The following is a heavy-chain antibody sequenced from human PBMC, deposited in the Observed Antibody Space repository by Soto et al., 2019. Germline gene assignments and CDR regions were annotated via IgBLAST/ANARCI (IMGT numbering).Heavy chain of an antibody. Sequence: SETLSLTCTVSGGSISSYYCSWIRQPPGKGLEWIGYIYYSGSTNYNPSLKSRVTISVDTSKNQFSLKLSSVTAADTAVYYCARNNGRENYYDSSGYWYYFDYWGQGTLVTV. CDR2: IYYSGST. J-gene: IGHJ4*02. CDR3: ARNNGRENYYDSSGYWYYFDY. CDR1: GGSISSYY. D-gene: IGHD3-22*01. V-gene: IGHV4-59*01.